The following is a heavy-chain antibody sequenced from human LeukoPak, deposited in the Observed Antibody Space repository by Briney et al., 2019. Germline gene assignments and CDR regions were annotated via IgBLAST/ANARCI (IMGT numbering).Heavy chain of an antibody. CDR1: GYTFTGGC. CDR3: ARSPNWVTIDY. V-gene: IGHV1-2*02. J-gene: IGHJ4*02. CDR2: INPNSGGT. D-gene: IGHD7-27*01. Sequence: GPSRKVAGVAAGYTFTGGCRSWERKAPGQGLEWMGWINPNSGGTNYAQKFQGRVTMTRDTSISTAYMELSRLRSDDTAVYYCARSPNWVTIDYWGQGALVTVSS.